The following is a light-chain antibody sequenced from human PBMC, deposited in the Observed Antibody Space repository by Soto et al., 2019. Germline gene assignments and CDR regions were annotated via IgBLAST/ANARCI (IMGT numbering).Light chain of an antibody. CDR1: QSISSY. V-gene: IGKV1-39*01. Sequence: DIQMTQSPSSLSASVGDRVTITCRASQSISSYLNWYQQKPGKAPKLPIYAASSLQSGVPSRFSGSGSGTDFTLTIAGLQPEDSASYFCQQSISAPLTFGGGTKVEIK. CDR2: AAS. CDR3: QQSISAPLT. J-gene: IGKJ4*01.